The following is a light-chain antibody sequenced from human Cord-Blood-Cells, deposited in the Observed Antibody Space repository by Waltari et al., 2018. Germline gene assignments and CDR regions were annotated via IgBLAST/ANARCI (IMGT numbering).Light chain of an antibody. CDR2: GAS. CDR1: QSVSSSY. Sequence: EIVLTQSPGTLSLSPGERATLSCRASQSVSSSYLAWYQQKPGQAPRLLIYGASSRATGIPYRFSGSGSATDFTLTISRLEPEDFAVYYCQQYGSSPRTFGQGTKVEIK. J-gene: IGKJ1*01. CDR3: QQYGSSPRT. V-gene: IGKV3-20*01.